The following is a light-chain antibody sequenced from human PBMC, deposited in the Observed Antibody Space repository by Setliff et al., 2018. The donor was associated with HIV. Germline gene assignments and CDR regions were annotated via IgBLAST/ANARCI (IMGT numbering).Light chain of an antibody. J-gene: IGLJ1*01. V-gene: IGLV2-23*01. CDR3: CSFAGSSTSV. CDR1: SSDVGSYNL. Sequence: QSALTQPASVSGSPGQSITISCTGTSSDVGSYNLVSWYQQHPGKAPKLIIYGGNKRPSGVSTRFSGSKSGNTASLTISGLQAEDEADYYCCSFAGSSTSVFGTGTKVTVL. CDR2: GGN.